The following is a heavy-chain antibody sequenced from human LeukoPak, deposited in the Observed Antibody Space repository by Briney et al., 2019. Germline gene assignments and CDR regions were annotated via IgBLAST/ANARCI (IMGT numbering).Heavy chain of an antibody. CDR2: IYYSGST. J-gene: IGHJ6*02. V-gene: IGHV4-59*01. CDR1: GGSISSYY. Sequence: SETLPLTCTVSGGSISSYYWSWIRQPPGKGLEWIGYIYYSGSTNYNPSLKSRVTISVDTSKNQFSLKLSSVTAADTAVYYCARARKLRGYYYYGMDVWGQGTTVTVSS. CDR3: ARARKLRGYYYYGMDV.